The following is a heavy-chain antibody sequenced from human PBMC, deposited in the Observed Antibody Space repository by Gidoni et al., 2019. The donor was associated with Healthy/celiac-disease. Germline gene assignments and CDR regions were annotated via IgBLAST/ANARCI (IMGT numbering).Heavy chain of an antibody. D-gene: IGHD3-16*02. CDR2: MNPNSGNT. V-gene: IGHV1-8*01. Sequence: QVQLVQSGAEVKKPGASVKVSCKASGYTFTSYDINWVRQATGQGLEWMGWMNPNSGNTGYAKKFQGRVTMTRNTSISTAYMELGSLRSEDTAVYYCARGGYDYVWGSYRPTGRVWGQGTLVTVSS. CDR3: ARGGYDYVWGSYRPTGRV. J-gene: IGHJ4*02. CDR1: GYTFTSYD.